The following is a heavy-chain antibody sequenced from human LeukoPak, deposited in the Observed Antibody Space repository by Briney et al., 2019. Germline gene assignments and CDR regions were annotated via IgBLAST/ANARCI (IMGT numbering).Heavy chain of an antibody. CDR3: AKDNSDHAFDI. Sequence: GGSLRLSCAVSGFTFGSYAMGWVRQAPGKGLGWVSAISGSGTGTYYAESVKGRFTISRDNSKNTLYVQMHSLRAEDTARYYCAKDNSDHAFDIWGQGTMVTVSS. CDR1: GFTFGSYA. J-gene: IGHJ3*02. V-gene: IGHV3-23*01. D-gene: IGHD2/OR15-2a*01. CDR2: ISGSGTGT.